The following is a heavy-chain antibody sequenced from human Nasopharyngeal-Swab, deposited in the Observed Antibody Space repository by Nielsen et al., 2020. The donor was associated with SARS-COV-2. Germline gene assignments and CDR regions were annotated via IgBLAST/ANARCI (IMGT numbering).Heavy chain of an antibody. Sequence: WIRQPPGKGLEWIGRIYTSGSTNYNPSLKSRVTISVDTSKNQFSLKLSSVTAADTAVYYCARAPYDFWSGYYLADYMDVWGKGTTVTVSS. CDR3: ARAPYDFWSGYYLADYMDV. J-gene: IGHJ6*03. V-gene: IGHV4-61*02. D-gene: IGHD3-3*01. CDR2: IYTSGST.